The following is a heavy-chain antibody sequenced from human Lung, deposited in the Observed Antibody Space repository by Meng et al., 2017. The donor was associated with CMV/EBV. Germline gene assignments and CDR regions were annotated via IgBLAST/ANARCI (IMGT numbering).Heavy chain of an antibody. CDR3: AKSPPRMITFGGLIATT. D-gene: IGHD3-16*02. Sequence: SXAASGTSFSTYAMNWVRQAPGKGLEWVAFLRHDGSGEHYADSVKGRFTISRDTSKETLYLQMNSLRAEDTAVYYCAKSPPRMITFGGLIATTWXQGTXVPVS. CDR1: GTSFSTYA. CDR2: LRHDGSGE. J-gene: IGHJ5*02. V-gene: IGHV3-30*02.